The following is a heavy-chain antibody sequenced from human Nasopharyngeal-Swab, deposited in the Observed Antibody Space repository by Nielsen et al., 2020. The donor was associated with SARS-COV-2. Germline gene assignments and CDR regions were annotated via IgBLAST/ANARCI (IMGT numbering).Heavy chain of an antibody. CDR2: INPNSGGT. D-gene: IGHD3-9*01. CDR3: ARVRTKTKYYDILTGLGGYFDY. Sequence: WVRQAPGQGLEWMGRINPNSGGTNYAQKFQGRVTMTRDTSISTAHMELSRLRSDDTAVYYCARVRTKTKYYDILTGLGGYFDYWGQGTLVTVSS. V-gene: IGHV1-2*06. J-gene: IGHJ4*02.